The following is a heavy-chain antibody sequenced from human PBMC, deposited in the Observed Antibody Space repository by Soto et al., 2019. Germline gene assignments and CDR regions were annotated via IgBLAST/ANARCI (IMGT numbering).Heavy chain of an antibody. J-gene: IGHJ4*02. D-gene: IGHD3-22*01. CDR1: GYSFTSYW. V-gene: IGHV5-51*01. CDR2: IYPGDSDT. Sequence: CESLKISCKGSGYSFTSYWIGWVRQMPGKGLEWMGIIYPGDSDTRYSPSFQGQVTISADKSISTAYLQWSSLKASDTAMYYCARTNYYDSSGYSGTDYWGQGTLVTVSS. CDR3: ARTNYYDSSGYSGTDY.